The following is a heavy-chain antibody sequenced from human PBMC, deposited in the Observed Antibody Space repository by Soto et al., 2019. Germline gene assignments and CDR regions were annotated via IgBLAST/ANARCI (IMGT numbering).Heavy chain of an antibody. CDR2: ISSSSSTI. V-gene: IGHV3-48*02. J-gene: IGHJ4*02. Sequence: ESGGGLVQPGGSLRLSCAASGFTFSSYSMNWVRQAPGKGLEWGSYISSSSSTIYYADSVKGRFTISRDNAKNSLYLQMNSLRDEDTAVYYCAILPTGDCSGGSCYLVYWGQGTLVTVSS. D-gene: IGHD2-15*01. CDR1: GFTFSSYS. CDR3: AILPTGDCSGGSCYLVY.